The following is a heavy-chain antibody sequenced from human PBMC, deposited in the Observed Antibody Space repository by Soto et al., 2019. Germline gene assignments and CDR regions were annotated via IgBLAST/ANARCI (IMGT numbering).Heavy chain of an antibody. J-gene: IGHJ4*02. V-gene: IGHV4-59*01. CDR1: GGSISSYY. Sequence: SETLSLTCTVSGGSISSYYWSWIRQPPGKGLEWIGYIYYSGSTNYNPSLKSRVTISVDTSKNQFSLKLSSVTAADTAVYYCARGLADDYGDYVPSLDYWGQGTLVTVSS. CDR2: IYYSGST. D-gene: IGHD4-17*01. CDR3: ARGLADDYGDYVPSLDY.